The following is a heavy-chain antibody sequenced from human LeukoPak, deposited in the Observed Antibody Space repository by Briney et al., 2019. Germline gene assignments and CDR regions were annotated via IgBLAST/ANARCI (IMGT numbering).Heavy chain of an antibody. CDR1: GFTFTSSA. J-gene: IGHJ6*03. D-gene: IGHD1-1*01. CDR3: AASGTRYRYYYYMDV. Sequence: SVKVSCKASGFTFTSSAVQWVRQARGQRLGWIGWIVVGSGNTNYAQKFQERVTITRDMSTSTAYMELSSLRSEDTAVYYCAASGTRYRYYYYMDVWGKGTTVTVSS. CDR2: IVVGSGNT. V-gene: IGHV1-58*01.